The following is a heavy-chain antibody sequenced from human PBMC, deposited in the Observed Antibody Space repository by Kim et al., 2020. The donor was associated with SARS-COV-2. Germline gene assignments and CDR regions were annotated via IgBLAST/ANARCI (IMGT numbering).Heavy chain of an antibody. Sequence: YAQKFQGRVTFTRDTSATTAYMELTRLTFKDTAVYYCAREGSGSYNWLDPWGQGTLVTVSS. D-gene: IGHD3-10*01. CDR3: AREGSGSYNWLDP. V-gene: IGHV1-3*01. J-gene: IGHJ5*02.